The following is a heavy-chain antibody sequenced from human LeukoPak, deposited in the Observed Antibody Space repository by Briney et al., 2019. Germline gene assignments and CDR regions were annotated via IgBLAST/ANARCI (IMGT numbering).Heavy chain of an antibody. D-gene: IGHD2-2*01. CDR2: INPSSGGT. CDR1: GYTFTGYY. Sequence: AASVKVSCKASGYTFTGYYMHWVRQPPGQGLEWMGWINPSSGGTNYAQKFQGRVTMTRDTSISTAYMELSRLRSDDTAVYYCATDRLGVVVPAAAFDYCGQGTLVTVSS. V-gene: IGHV1-2*02. CDR3: ATDRLGVVVPAAAFDY. J-gene: IGHJ4*02.